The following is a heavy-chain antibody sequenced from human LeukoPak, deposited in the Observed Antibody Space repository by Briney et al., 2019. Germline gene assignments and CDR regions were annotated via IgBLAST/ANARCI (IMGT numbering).Heavy chain of an antibody. CDR2: IVPGGDI. CDR1: GFSFTAYS. CDR3: ARRFDS. Sequence: PVGSLRLSCAASGFSFTAYSMNWVRQAPGRGLEWISYIVPGGDIYYADSVTGRFTVSRDTAKNSLYLQMNGLRVEDTAVYYCARRFDSWGQGTLVTVSS. V-gene: IGHV3-48*01. J-gene: IGHJ5*01.